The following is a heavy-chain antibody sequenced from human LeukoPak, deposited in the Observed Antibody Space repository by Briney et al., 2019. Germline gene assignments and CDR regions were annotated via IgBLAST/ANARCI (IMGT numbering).Heavy chain of an antibody. CDR1: GYTFTSYG. J-gene: IGHJ4*02. D-gene: IGHD3-3*01. V-gene: IGHV1-2*02. CDR3: ARDRAAYEYYFDY. CDR2: INTNSGGT. Sequence: ASVKVSCKASGYTFTSYGISWVRQAPGQGLEWMGWINTNSGGTNYAQKFQGRVTMTRDTSISTAYMELSRLRSDDTAVYYCARDRAAYEYYFDYWGQGILVTVSS.